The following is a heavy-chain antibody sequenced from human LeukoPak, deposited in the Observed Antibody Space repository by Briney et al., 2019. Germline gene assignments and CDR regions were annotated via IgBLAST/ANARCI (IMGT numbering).Heavy chain of an antibody. D-gene: IGHD5-24*01. V-gene: IGHV3-48*01. CDR3: ARDYKYAFDN. CDR1: GFRFSDYS. J-gene: IGHJ4*02. CDR2: IGISSGNT. Sequence: GGSLRLSCAASGFRFSDYSMNWVRQAPGEGLEWISYIGISSGNTNYADSVKGRFTISGDKAKNSLYLQMNSLRVEDTAVYYCARDYKYAFDNWGQGTLVTVSS.